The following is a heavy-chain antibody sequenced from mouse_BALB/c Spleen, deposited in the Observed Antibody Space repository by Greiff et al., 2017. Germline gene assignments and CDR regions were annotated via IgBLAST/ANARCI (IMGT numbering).Heavy chain of an antibody. J-gene: IGHJ3*01. D-gene: IGHD4-1*01. CDR1: GFTFSSYA. CDR2: ISTGGSYT. Sequence: EAKLVESGGGLVKPGGSLKLSCAASGFTFSSYAMPWVRQSPEQRLEWVAEISTGGSYTYYPDTLTGRFTMSRDNAKNTLYLEMSSLRSEDTAMYYCARDWDCDQTGAYWGQGTLVTVSA. CDR3: ARDWDCDQTGAY. V-gene: IGHV5-9-4*01.